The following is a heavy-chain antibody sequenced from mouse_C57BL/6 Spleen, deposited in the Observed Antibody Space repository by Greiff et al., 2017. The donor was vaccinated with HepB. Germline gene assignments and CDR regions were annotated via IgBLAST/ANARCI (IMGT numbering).Heavy chain of an antibody. CDR1: GYTFTSYW. J-gene: IGHJ2*01. Sequence: QVQLKQPGAELVKPGASVKMSCKASGYTFTSYWITWVKQRPGQGLEWIGDIYPGSGSTNYNEKFKSNATLTVDTSSSTAYMQLSSLTSEDSAVYYCARAYGSSPYYCGQGTTLTVSP. CDR3: ARAYGSSPYY. D-gene: IGHD1-1*01. V-gene: IGHV1-55*01. CDR2: IYPGSGST.